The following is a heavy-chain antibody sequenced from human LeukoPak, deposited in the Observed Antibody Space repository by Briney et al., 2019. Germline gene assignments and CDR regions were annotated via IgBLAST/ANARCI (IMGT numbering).Heavy chain of an antibody. V-gene: IGHV3-30*02. CDR1: GFTFSSYG. Sequence: GGSLRLSCAASGFTFSSYGMHWVRQAPGKGLEWVSFIRYDESNKYYADSVRGRFTISRDNSKNTLYLQMNSLRVEDTAIYYCAKGMSPPSSTGGYYYYMDVWGKGTTVTISS. D-gene: IGHD4-17*01. J-gene: IGHJ6*03. CDR2: IRYDESNK. CDR3: AKGMSPPSSTGGYYYYMDV.